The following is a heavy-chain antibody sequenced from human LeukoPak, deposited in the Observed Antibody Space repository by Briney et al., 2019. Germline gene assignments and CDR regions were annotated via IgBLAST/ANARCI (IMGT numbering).Heavy chain of an antibody. CDR1: GFTFSSYA. V-gene: IGHV3-23*01. CDR3: AKVAFYFESSGPLDV. J-gene: IGHJ4*02. CDR2: ISGSGGST. Sequence: GGSLRLSCAASGFTFSSYAMSWVRQAPGKGLEWVSGISGSGGSTSYAASVKGRFTISRDNSKNTLYLQMNSLRAEETAVYYCAKVAFYFESSGPLDVWGQGTMVTVSS. D-gene: IGHD3-22*01.